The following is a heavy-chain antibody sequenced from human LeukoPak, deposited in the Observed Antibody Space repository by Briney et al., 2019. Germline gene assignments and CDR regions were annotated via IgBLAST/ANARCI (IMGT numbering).Heavy chain of an antibody. V-gene: IGHV4-34*01. CDR3: ARREVVDTAMVGDF. D-gene: IGHD5-18*01. CDR1: GGSFSGYY. J-gene: IGHJ4*02. Sequence: PSETLSLTCAVYGGSFSGYYWSWLRQPPGKGLEWIGEIDHSGSTNYNPSFKSRATISVDTSRNQFSLKVNSVTAADTAVYYCARREVVDTAMVGDFWGQGSLVTVSS. CDR2: IDHSGST.